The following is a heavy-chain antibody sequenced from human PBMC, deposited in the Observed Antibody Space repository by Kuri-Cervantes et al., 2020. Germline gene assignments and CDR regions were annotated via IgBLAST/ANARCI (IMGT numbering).Heavy chain of an antibody. Sequence: ASVKVSCKASGYTFTSYYMHWVRQAPGQGLEWMGIINPSGGSTSYAQKFQGRVTMTRDTSTSTVYMELSSLRAEDTAVYYCARDYIAAATYYYYYGMDVWGQGTTVTVSS. J-gene: IGHJ6*02. D-gene: IGHD6-13*01. V-gene: IGHV1-46*01. CDR1: GYTFTSYY. CDR3: ARDYIAAATYYYYYGMDV. CDR2: INPSGGST.